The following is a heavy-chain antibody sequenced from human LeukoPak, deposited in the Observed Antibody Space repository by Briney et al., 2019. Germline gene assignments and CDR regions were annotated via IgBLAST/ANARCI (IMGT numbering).Heavy chain of an antibody. CDR1: GYSISSGYY. CDR3: ASSEWYFGNYDSRYFDY. V-gene: IGHV4-38-2*02. CDR2: IYHSGST. Sequence: SETLSLTCTVSGYSISSGYYWGWIRQPPGKGLEWIGSIYHSGSTYYNPSLKSRVTISVDTSKNQFSLKLSSVTAADTAVYYCASSEWYFGNYDSRYFDYWGQGTLVTVSS. D-gene: IGHD3-9*01. J-gene: IGHJ4*02.